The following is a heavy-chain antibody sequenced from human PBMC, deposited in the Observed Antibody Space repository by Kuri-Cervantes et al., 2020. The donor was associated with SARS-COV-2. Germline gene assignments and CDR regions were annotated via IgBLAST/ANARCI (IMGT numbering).Heavy chain of an antibody. CDR3: AGAGGSGGTSNYYYYMDV. CDR1: GFTFSSHS. Sequence: LSLTSAASGFTFSSHSMNWVRQAPGKGLEWVSCTSSGSTYIYYVDSVKGRFTISRDNAKNSLYLQMNSLRAEDTAVYYCAGAGGSGGTSNYYYYMDVWGKGTTVTVSS. D-gene: IGHD2-15*01. CDR2: TSSGSTYI. V-gene: IGHV3-21*01. J-gene: IGHJ6*03.